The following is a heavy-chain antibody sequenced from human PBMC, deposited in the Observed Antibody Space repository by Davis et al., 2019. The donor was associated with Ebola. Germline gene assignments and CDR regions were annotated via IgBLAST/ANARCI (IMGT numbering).Heavy chain of an antibody. V-gene: IGHV3-48*01. Sequence: PGGSLRLSCAASGFTFSTYSMNWVRQAPGKGLEWISYITSSRLIHLADSVRGRFTISRDNAKNSLYLQLNSLRREDTGVYYCGKRRGLRGYIPERDYWGQGTLVTVSS. CDR2: ITSSRLI. CDR3: GKRRGLRGYIPERDY. J-gene: IGHJ4*02. CDR1: GFTFSTYS. D-gene: IGHD5-18*01.